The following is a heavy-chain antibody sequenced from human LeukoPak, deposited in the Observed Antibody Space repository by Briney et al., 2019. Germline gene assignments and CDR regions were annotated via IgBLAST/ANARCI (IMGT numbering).Heavy chain of an antibody. J-gene: IGHJ2*01. CDR1: GGPISSYY. CDR2: IYYSGST. Sequence: SETLSLTCTVSGGPISSYYWSWIRQPPGKGLEWIGYIYYSGSTNYNPSLKSRVTISVDTSKNQFSLKLSSVTAADTAVYYCARAYHWYFDLWGRGTLVTVSS. V-gene: IGHV4-59*01. CDR3: ARAYHWYFDL.